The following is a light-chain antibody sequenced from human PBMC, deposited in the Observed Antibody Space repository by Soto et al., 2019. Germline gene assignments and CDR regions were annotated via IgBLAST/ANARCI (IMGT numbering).Light chain of an antibody. CDR2: DAS. CDR1: QSISTY. V-gene: IGKV3-11*01. J-gene: IGKJ4*01. Sequence: EIVLTHSPSTLSLSPVERATLSCRASQSISTYLAWYQQKPGQPPRLLIYDASHRATGIPARFGGSGSGTDFTLTISNLEPEDFAVYYCHQRSSWPLTFGGGTKVDNK. CDR3: HQRSSWPLT.